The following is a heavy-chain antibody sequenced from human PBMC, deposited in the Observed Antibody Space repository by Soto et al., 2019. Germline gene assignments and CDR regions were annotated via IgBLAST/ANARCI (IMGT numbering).Heavy chain of an antibody. V-gene: IGHV3-7*01. CDR1: GFTFSSYW. CDR3: ARDGGPNWNYYYYGMDV. Sequence: GGSLRLSCAASGFTFSSYWMSWVRQAPGKGPEWVANIKQDGSEKYYVDSVKGRFTISRDNAKNSLYLQMNSLRAEDTAVYYCARDGGPNWNYYYYGMDVWGQGTTVTVSS. D-gene: IGHD1-1*01. CDR2: IKQDGSEK. J-gene: IGHJ6*02.